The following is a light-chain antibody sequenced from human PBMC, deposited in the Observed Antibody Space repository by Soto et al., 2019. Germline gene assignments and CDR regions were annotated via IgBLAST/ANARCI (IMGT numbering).Light chain of an antibody. CDR1: SSDVGSYNF. Sequence: QSVLTQPASVSGSPGQSITISCTGTSSDVGSYNFVSWFQQHPDKAPKLMIYEVSKRPSGVSNRFSGSKSGNTASLTISGLQPEDEADYCCSSYAYGSTLGVFGGGTKLTVL. CDR3: SSYAYGSTLGV. CDR2: EVS. J-gene: IGLJ3*02. V-gene: IGLV2-23*02.